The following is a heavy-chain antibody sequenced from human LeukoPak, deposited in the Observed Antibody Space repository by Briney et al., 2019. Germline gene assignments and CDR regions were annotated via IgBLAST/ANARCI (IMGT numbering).Heavy chain of an antibody. CDR1: GFTFSNFF. V-gene: IGHV3-23*01. Sequence: PGGSLRLSCVVSGFTFSNFFMSWVRQAPGKGLEWVSAISGSGGSTYYADSVKGRFTISRHNAKNPLYLQMNSLRAEDTAVYYCARDINYDFWSGPRAFDIWGQGTMVTVSS. CDR3: ARDINYDFWSGPRAFDI. D-gene: IGHD3-3*01. CDR2: ISGSGGST. J-gene: IGHJ3*02.